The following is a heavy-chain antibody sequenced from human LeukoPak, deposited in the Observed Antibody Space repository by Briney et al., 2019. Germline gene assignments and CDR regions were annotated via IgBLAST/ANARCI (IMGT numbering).Heavy chain of an antibody. V-gene: IGHV3-30*02. CDR1: GFTFSSYG. D-gene: IGHD4-17*01. CDR3: AKNPTTVNHYYFDY. Sequence: GGSLRLSCAASGFTFSSYGMYWVRQAPGKGLEWVAFIRYDGSNKYYADSVKGRFTISRDNSKNTLYLQMNSLRAEDTAVYYCAKNPTTVNHYYFDYWGQGTLVTVSS. CDR2: IRYDGSNK. J-gene: IGHJ4*02.